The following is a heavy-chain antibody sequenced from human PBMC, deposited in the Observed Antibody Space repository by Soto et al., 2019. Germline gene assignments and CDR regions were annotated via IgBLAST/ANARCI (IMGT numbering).Heavy chain of an antibody. V-gene: IGHV3-30*18. Sequence: QVQLVESGGGLVQPGRSLRLSCAASGFTFSFYGMHWVRQAPGKGLEWLAVISYDERNKFYADSVKGRFTISRDNSENTVSLQMNSLRTEDTAVYYCAKGGSSSSDPLDDWGQGALVTVSS. CDR1: GFTFSFYG. CDR3: AKGGSSSSDPLDD. J-gene: IGHJ4*02. CDR2: ISYDERNK. D-gene: IGHD6-6*01.